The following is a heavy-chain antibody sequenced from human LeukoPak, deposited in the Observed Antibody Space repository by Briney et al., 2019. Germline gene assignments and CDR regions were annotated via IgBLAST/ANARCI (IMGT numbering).Heavy chain of an antibody. Sequence: GGSLRLSCSASGVIFSNYTMSWVRQAPGKGLEWVSGFSGSGGRTYYADSVKGRFTISRDNSKNTLYLQMNSLRAEDTAIYYCATHGRTGTPFFDYWGQGTLVTVSS. CDR1: GVIFSNYT. D-gene: IGHD1-1*01. CDR3: ATHGRTGTPFFDY. CDR2: FSGSGGRT. J-gene: IGHJ4*02. V-gene: IGHV3-23*01.